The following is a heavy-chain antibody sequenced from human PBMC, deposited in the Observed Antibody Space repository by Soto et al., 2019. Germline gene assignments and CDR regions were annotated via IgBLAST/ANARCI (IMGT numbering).Heavy chain of an antibody. D-gene: IGHD4-17*01. CDR1: GGSISSSSCY. CDR3: ARVNYGNYYYYYGMDV. J-gene: IGHJ6*02. Sequence: PSETLSLTCTVSGGSISSSSCYWGWLRQPPGKGLEWIGYIYYSGSTNYNPSLKSRVTISVDTSKNQFSLKLNSVTAADTAVYCCARVNYGNYYYYYGMDVWGQGTTVTVSS. CDR2: IYYSGST. V-gene: IGHV4-61*05.